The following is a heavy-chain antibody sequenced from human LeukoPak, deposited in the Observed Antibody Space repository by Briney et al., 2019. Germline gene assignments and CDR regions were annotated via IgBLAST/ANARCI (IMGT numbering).Heavy chain of an antibody. V-gene: IGHV3-64*01. J-gene: IGHJ4*02. CDR2: ISSNGGST. CDR3: AREDYDTVFDY. Sequence: GGSLRLSCAASGFTFSSYAMHWVRQAPGKGLEYVSAISSNGGSTYYANSVKGRFTISRDNSKNTLYLQMGSLRAEDMAVYYCAREDYDTVFDYWGQGTLVTVPS. D-gene: IGHD3-16*01. CDR1: GFTFSSYA.